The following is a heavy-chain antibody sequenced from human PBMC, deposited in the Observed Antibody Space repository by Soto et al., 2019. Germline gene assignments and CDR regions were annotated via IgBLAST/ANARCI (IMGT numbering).Heavy chain of an antibody. D-gene: IGHD7-27*01. V-gene: IGHV4-4*02. CDR1: GSSISSDKW. CDR2: IYHSGST. CDR3: ARGGTGDLDY. J-gene: IGHJ4*02. Sequence: QVQLQESGPGLVKPSGTLSLTCAVSGSSISSDKWWSWVRQPPGKGLEWIGEIYHSGSTNYLPSLKSRVSISVDTSKNQFSLKLNSVTAADTAVYYCARGGTGDLDYWGQGALVTVSS.